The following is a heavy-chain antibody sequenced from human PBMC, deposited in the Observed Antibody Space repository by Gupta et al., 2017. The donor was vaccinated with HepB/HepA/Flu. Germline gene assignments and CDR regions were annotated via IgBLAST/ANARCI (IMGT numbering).Heavy chain of an antibody. V-gene: IGHV1-69*04. D-gene: IGHD6-19*01. CDR2: IIPLLGIA. Sequence: QVQLVQSGAEVKKPGSSVKVSCKASGGTFSSYAISWVRQAPGQGLEWMGRIIPLLGIANYAQKFQGRVTITADKSTSTAYMELSSLRSEDTAVYYCARATPGIAVANDYWGQGTLVTVSS. CDR1: GGTFSSYA. J-gene: IGHJ4*02. CDR3: ARATPGIAVANDY.